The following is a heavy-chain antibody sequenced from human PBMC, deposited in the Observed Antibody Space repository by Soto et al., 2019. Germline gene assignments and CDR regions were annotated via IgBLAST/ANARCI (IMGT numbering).Heavy chain of an antibody. V-gene: IGHV3-74*01. J-gene: IGHJ6*02. CDR3: ARLPYQRYTSTWAPNGLDV. CDR1: GFTFSSYW. D-gene: IGHD6-13*01. Sequence: GGSLRLSCAASGFTFSSYWMHWVRQAPGKGLVWVSRINSDGSSTTYADSVKGRFTISRDNAKNTLYLQMNSLRAEDTAVYYCARLPYQRYTSTWAPNGLDVWGQGTTVTVSS. CDR2: INSDGSST.